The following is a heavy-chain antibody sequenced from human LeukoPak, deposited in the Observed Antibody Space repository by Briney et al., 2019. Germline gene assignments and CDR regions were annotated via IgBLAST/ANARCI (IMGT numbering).Heavy chain of an antibody. V-gene: IGHV3-9*01. CDR3: AKDAYGGATFFYYMDV. J-gene: IGHJ6*03. CDR2: ISWNSGNI. Sequence: PGRSLRLSCAGSGFTFDDYAMHWVRQTPGKSLQWVSGISWNSGNIAYADFVGGRFTISRDNAKNSLSLQMNSLSDEDTAVYYCAKDAYGGATFFYYMDVWGKGTTVTVSS. D-gene: IGHD2/OR15-2a*01. CDR1: GFTFDDYA.